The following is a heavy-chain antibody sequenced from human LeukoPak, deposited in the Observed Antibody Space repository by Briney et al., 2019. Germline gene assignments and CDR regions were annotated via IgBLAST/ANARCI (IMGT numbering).Heavy chain of an antibody. J-gene: IGHJ6*02. CDR2: ISYDGGNK. V-gene: IGHV3-30*18. D-gene: IGHD3-22*01. Sequence: GGSLRLSCAASGFTFSSYGMHWVRQAPGKGLEWVAVISYDGGNKYYADSVKGRFTISRDNSKNTLYLQMNSLRAEDTAVYYCAEAPAGYYDSSGYYVYYYYGMDVWGQGTTVTVSS. CDR3: AEAPAGYYDSSGYYVYYYYGMDV. CDR1: GFTFSSYG.